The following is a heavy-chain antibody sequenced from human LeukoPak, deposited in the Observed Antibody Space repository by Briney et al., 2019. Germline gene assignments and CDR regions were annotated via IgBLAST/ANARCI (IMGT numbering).Heavy chain of an antibody. D-gene: IGHD5-18*01. CDR2: IIPILGIA. CDR1: GGTFSSYA. V-gene: IGHV1-69*04. J-gene: IGHJ4*02. CDR3: ARTSFHYSYGYGGGLYFDY. Sequence: SVKVSCKASGGTFSSYAISWVRQAPGQGLEWMGRIIPILGIANYAQKYQGRVTITADKSTSTAYMELSSLRSEDTAVYYCARTSFHYSYGYGGGLYFDYWGQGTLVTVSS.